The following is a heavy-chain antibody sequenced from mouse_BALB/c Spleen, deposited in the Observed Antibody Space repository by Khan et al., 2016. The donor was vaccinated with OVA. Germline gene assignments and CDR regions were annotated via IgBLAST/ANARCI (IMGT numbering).Heavy chain of an antibody. CDR3: ASVYFGNYEFVY. D-gene: IGHD2-1*01. V-gene: IGHV1S132*01. CDR2: IFPGTGTT. J-gene: IGHJ3*01. CDR1: GYTFTSYW. Sequence: QVQLQQSGAELVKPGASVKLSCKTSGYTFTSYWIQWVKQRPGQGLGWIGQIFPGTGTTYYNENFKGKATLTVDTSSSTAYMQLSSLTSEDSAVFYCASVYFGNYEFVYWGQGTLVTVAP.